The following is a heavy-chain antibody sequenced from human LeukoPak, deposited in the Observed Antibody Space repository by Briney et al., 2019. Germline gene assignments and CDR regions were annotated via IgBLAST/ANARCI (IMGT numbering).Heavy chain of an antibody. CDR1: GGSFSGYY. Sequence: SETLTLTCAVYGGSFSGYYWSWIRQPPGKRLEWIGEINHSGSTNYNPSLKSRVTISVDTSKNQFSLKLSSVTAADTAVYYCARDIAAAGTLLDYWGQGTLVTVSS. CDR3: ARDIAAAGTLLDY. V-gene: IGHV4-34*01. J-gene: IGHJ4*02. D-gene: IGHD6-13*01. CDR2: INHSGST.